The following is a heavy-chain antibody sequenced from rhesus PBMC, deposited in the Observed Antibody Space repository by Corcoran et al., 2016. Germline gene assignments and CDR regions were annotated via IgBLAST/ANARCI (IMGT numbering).Heavy chain of an antibody. CDR3: ARDGGNRFDV. V-gene: IGHV4S9*01. Sequence: QVQLQESGPGLVKPSETLSLTCAVSGGSISDYYYWNWIRQPPGKGLEWIGNIYGNSASTYYNPSLKSRVTISKDTSKTQFFLKLSSVTAADTAVYYCARDGGNRFDVWGPGVLVTVSS. CDR2: IYGNSAST. J-gene: IGHJ5-1*01. CDR1: GGSISDYYY. D-gene: IGHD3-34*01.